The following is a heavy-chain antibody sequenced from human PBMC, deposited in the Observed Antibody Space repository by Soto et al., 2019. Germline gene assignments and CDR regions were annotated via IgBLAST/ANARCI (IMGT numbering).Heavy chain of an antibody. J-gene: IGHJ4*02. CDR3: ASGITGTTVYFDY. V-gene: IGHV5-51*01. Sequence: PGESLKISCKGSGYSFTTYWIGWVRQMPGKGLEWMGLIYPGDSDTRYSPSFQGQVTISADKSISTAYLQWSSLKASDTAMYYCASGITGTTVYFDYWGQGTLVTVSS. D-gene: IGHD1-20*01. CDR2: IYPGDSDT. CDR1: GYSFTTYW.